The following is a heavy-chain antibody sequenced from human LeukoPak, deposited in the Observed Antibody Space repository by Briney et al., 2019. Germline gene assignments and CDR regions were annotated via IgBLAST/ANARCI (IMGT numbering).Heavy chain of an antibody. Sequence: GGSLRLSCAVSGFTFRTYWMHWDRQVPGEGLVWVSRINEDGSITNYADSVRGRFSISRDNAKNTLYLQMNSLRAEDTAVYYCGRDLGGRSGYWGQGTLVTVSS. CDR3: GRDLGGRSGY. J-gene: IGHJ4*02. V-gene: IGHV3-74*01. CDR2: INEDGSIT. D-gene: IGHD1-26*01. CDR1: GFTFRTYW.